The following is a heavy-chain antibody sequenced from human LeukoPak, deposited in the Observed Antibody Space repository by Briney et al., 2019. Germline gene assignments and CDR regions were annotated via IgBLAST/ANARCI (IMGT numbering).Heavy chain of an antibody. CDR3: AKDADTATLIYCYIAG. CDR1: GFTLSNFC. CDR2: ISDDGSNT. V-gene: IGHV3-30*18. J-gene: IGHJ2*01. D-gene: IGHD5-18*01. Sequence: GRSLRLSCTASGFTLSNFCMHWVRQAPGKGLEWVAVISDDGSNTFYADSVKGRSTISRGNSKNTPYLQLNSRRPEATAFYYCAKDADTATLIYCYIAGGGRGSLVTV.